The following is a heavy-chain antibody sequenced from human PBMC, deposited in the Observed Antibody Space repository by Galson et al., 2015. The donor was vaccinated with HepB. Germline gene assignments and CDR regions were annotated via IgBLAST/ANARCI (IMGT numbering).Heavy chain of an antibody. CDR2: TYYRSKWYN. CDR1: GDSVSSNSAA. V-gene: IGHV6-1*01. CDR3: ARDRRGLLWFGELSYYYGMDV. Sequence: CAISGDSVSSNSAAWNRIRQSPSRGLEWLGRTYYRSKWYNDYAVSVKSRITINPDTSKNQFSLQLNSVTPEDTAVYYCARDRRGLLWFGELSYYYGMDVWGQGTTVTVSS. D-gene: IGHD3-10*01. J-gene: IGHJ6*02.